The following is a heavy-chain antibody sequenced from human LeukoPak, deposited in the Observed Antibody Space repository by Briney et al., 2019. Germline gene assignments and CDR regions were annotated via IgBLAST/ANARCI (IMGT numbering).Heavy chain of an antibody. Sequence: AASVKVSCKASGYTFTGYYMHWVRQAPGQGLEWMGWINPNSGGTNYAQKFQGRVTLTRDTSISTSYMELSSLRSDDTAVYYCARNIWFGESADAFDIWGQGTMVTVSS. CDR3: ARNIWFGESADAFDI. CDR2: INPNSGGT. D-gene: IGHD3-10*01. CDR1: GYTFTGYY. V-gene: IGHV1-2*02. J-gene: IGHJ3*02.